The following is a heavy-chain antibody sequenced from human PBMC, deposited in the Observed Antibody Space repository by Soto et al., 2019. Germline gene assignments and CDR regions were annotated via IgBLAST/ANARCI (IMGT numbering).Heavy chain of an antibody. J-gene: IGHJ2*01. V-gene: IGHV3-23*01. CDR2: ISGSGGST. CDR3: AKGATATVLTPNWYFDL. D-gene: IGHD4-17*01. Sequence: GGSLRLSCAASGFTFSSYAMSWVRQAPGKGLEWVSAISGSGGSTYYADSVKGRFTISRDNSKNTLYLQMNSLRAEDTAVYYCAKGATATVLTPNWYFDLCGRGTLVTVSS. CDR1: GFTFSSYA.